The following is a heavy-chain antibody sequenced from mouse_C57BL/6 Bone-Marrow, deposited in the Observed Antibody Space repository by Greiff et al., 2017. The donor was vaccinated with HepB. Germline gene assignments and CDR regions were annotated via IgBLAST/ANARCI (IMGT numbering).Heavy chain of an antibody. CDR1: GYSITSGYY. J-gene: IGHJ2*01. V-gene: IGHV3-6*01. CDR2: ISYDGSN. CDR3: AREITTVVAGNFDY. D-gene: IGHD1-1*01. Sequence: EVKLQESGPGLVKPSQSLSLTCSVTGYSITSGYYWNWIRQFPGNKLEWMGYISYDGSNNYNPSLKNRISITRDTSKNQFFLQLNSVTTEDTATYYCAREITTVVAGNFDYWGQGTTLTVSS.